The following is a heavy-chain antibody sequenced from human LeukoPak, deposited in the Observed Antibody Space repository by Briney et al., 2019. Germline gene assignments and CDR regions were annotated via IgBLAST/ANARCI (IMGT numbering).Heavy chain of an antibody. CDR2: IIPIFGTA. CDR1: GGTFSSYA. Sequence: SVKVSCKASGGTFSSYAISWVRQAPGQGLEWMGGIIPIFGTANYAQKFQGRVTITADESTSTAYMELSSLRSEDTAVYYCARDRGVGATGLFDYWGQGTLVTVSS. V-gene: IGHV1-69*01. CDR3: ARDRGVGATGLFDY. J-gene: IGHJ4*02. D-gene: IGHD5-12*01.